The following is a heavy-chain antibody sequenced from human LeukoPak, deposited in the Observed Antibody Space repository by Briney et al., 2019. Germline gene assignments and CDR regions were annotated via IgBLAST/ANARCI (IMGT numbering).Heavy chain of an antibody. V-gene: IGHV3-21*01. J-gene: IGHJ3*02. D-gene: IGHD6-13*01. CDR3: ARSTSYSAATGTPENAFDI. CDR1: GFTFSTYR. Sequence: GGSLRLSCAASGFTFSTYRMNWVRQAPGKGLEWVSSISSSSSYIDDADSVKGRFTISRDNAMNSLHLQMNSLRAEDTAVYYCARSTSYSAATGTPENAFDIWGQGTMVTVSS. CDR2: ISSSSSYI.